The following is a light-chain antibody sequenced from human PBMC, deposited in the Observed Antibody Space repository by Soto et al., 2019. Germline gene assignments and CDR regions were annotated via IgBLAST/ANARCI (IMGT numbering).Light chain of an antibody. J-gene: IGLJ1*01. CDR3: HYYDRSLSGSF. CDR2: RNT. V-gene: IGLV1-40*01. Sequence: QSVLTHPPSVSGSPGQRVTISCIGGSSNIGAGYEVHWYQQLPGTVPKLLIYRNTYRPSGVPDRFSGSRDAASASLNITGLQADDEAEDYCHYYDRSLSGSFFGTGSKVTGL. CDR1: SSNIGAGYE.